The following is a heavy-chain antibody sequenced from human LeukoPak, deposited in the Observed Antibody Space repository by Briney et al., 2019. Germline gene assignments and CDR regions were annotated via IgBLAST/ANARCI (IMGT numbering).Heavy chain of an antibody. Sequence: GGSLRVSCAASGFTFSNAWMNWVRQAPGKGLEWVGRILSLTNGGTTDYAAPVKGRFTISRDDSKNTVYLQMNSVKTEDTAVYYCTNWNAARFDFWGQGTLVTVSS. J-gene: IGHJ4*02. D-gene: IGHD1-1*01. V-gene: IGHV3-15*01. CDR2: ILSLTNGGTT. CDR1: GFTFSNAW. CDR3: TNWNAARFDF.